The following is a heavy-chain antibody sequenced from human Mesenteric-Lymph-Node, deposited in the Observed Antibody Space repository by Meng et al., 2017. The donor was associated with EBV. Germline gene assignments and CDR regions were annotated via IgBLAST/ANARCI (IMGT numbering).Heavy chain of an antibody. CDR3: ARGIAVAGTRDY. V-gene: IGHV1-18*01. D-gene: IGHD6-19*01. CDR2: IIPYSGNS. J-gene: IGHJ4*02. Sequence: QVHLVQAGGEVKKPGASVKVSCKASGYNFANYGIIWVRQAPGQGLEWVGRIIPYSGNSYYAQNLQGRVTMTTDTSTSTAYIELTSLRSDDTAVYYCARGIAVAGTRDYWGQGTLVTVSS. CDR1: GYNFANYG.